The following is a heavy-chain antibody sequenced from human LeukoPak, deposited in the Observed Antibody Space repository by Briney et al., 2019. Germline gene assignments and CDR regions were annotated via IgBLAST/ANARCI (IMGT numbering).Heavy chain of an antibody. CDR1: GYTFTSYY. CDR2: INPSGGST. J-gene: IGHJ4*02. V-gene: IGHV1-46*01. CDR3: ARDDGSVYDILTGYHYGSSHLDY. Sequence: ASVKVSCKASGYTFTSYYMHWVRQAPGQGLEWMGIINPSGGSTGYAQKFQGRVTMTRDTSTSTVYMELSSLRSEDTAVYYCARDDGSVYDILTGYHYGSSHLDYWGQGTLVTVSS. D-gene: IGHD3-9*01.